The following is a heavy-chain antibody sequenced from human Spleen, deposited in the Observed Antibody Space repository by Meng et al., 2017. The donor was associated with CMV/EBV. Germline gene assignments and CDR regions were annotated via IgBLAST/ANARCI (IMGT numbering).Heavy chain of an antibody. CDR1: GGSISSYY. Sequence: SETLSLTCTVSGGSISSYYWSWIRQPPGKGLGWIGYIYYSGSTNYNPSLKSRVTISVDTSKNQFSLKLSSVTAADTAVYYCAREAFYGSGSYKSFDIWGQGAMVTVSS. D-gene: IGHD3-10*01. J-gene: IGHJ3*02. CDR2: IYYSGST. V-gene: IGHV4-59*01. CDR3: AREAFYGSGSYKSFDI.